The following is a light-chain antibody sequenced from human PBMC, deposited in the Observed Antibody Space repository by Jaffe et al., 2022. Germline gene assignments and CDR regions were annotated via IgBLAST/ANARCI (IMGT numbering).Light chain of an antibody. CDR1: QSLLHSNGYNY. J-gene: IGKJ5*01. V-gene: IGKV2-28*01. CDR2: LAS. Sequence: DIVMTQSPLSLPVTPGEPASISCRSSQSLLHSNGYNYLDWYVQKPGQSPQLLMYLASNRASGVPDRFSGSGSGTDFTLKISRVEAEDVGIYYCMQALQTPITFGQGTRLEIK. CDR3: MQALQTPIT.